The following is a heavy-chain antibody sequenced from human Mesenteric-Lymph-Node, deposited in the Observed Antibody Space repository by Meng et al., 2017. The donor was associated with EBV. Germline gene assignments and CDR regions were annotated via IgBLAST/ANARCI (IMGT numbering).Heavy chain of an antibody. D-gene: IGHD4-11*01. CDR1: GGSFSGYY. V-gene: IGHV4-34*01. CDR3: ARGKTVGRSPWFDP. J-gene: IGHJ5*02. Sequence: QVNLQQWGAGLLKPSETLSLTCAVYGGSFSGYYWTWIRQSPGKGLEWIGESNQSGSTSYNPSLKSRVTISVDTSQNQFSLKLSSVTAADTAVYYCARGKTVGRSPWFDPWGQGTLVTVSS. CDR2: SNQSGST.